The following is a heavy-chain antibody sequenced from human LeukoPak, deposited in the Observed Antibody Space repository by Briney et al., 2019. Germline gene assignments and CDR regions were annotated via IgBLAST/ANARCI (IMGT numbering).Heavy chain of an antibody. J-gene: IGHJ4*02. V-gene: IGHV3-11*05. CDR1: GFTFSDYY. D-gene: IGHD5-18*01. CDR2: ISSSSSYT. CDR3: ARGSGKKLWLSDFDY. Sequence: PGGSLRLSCAASGFTFSDYYMSWIRQAPGKGLEWVSYISSSSSYTNYADSVKGRLTISRDNAKNSLYLQMNSLRAEDTAVYYCARGSGKKLWLSDFDYWGQGTLVTVSS.